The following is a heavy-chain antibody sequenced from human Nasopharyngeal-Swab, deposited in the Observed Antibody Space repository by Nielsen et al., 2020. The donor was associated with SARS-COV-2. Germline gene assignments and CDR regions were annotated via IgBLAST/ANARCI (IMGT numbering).Heavy chain of an antibody. CDR2: IYPGDSDT. V-gene: IGHV5-51*01. CDR3: ARGYSSGWYDY. CDR1: GYTFSNYW. Sequence: GESLKISCQGSGYTFSNYWIGWVRQMPEKGLEWMGVIYPGDSDTRYNPSLQRQVTISVVKSISTAYLQWNGLQASDSAIYYCARGYSSGWYDYWGQGALVTVSS. D-gene: IGHD6-19*01. J-gene: IGHJ4*02.